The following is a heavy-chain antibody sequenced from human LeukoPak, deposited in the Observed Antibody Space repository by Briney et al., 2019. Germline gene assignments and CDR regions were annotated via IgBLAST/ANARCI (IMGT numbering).Heavy chain of an antibody. D-gene: IGHD3-10*01. Sequence: KPSETLSLTCTVSGGSISSSSYYWGWIRQPPGKGLEWIGSIYYSGSTYYNPSLKSRVTISVDTSKNQFSLKLSSVTAADTAVYYCARTALRFGEPSRSWSYWGQGTLVTVFS. V-gene: IGHV4-39*07. CDR1: GGSISSSSYY. CDR3: ARTALRFGEPSRSWSY. CDR2: IYYSGST. J-gene: IGHJ4*02.